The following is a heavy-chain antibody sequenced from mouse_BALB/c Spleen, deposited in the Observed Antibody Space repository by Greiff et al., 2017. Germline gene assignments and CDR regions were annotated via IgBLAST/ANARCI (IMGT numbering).Heavy chain of an antibody. Sequence: EVKLMESGPSLVKPSQTLSLTCSVTGDSITSGYWNWIRKFPGNKLEYMGYISYSGSTYYNPSLKSRISITRDTSKNQYYLQLNSVTTEDTATYYCARFDGYYDNYAMDYWGQGTSVTVSS. CDR2: ISYSGST. J-gene: IGHJ4*01. D-gene: IGHD2-3*01. CDR3: ARFDGYYDNYAMDY. V-gene: IGHV3-8*02. CDR1: GDSITSGY.